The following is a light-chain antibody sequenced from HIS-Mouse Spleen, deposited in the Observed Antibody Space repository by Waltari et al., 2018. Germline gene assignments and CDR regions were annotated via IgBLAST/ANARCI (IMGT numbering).Light chain of an antibody. Sequence: QSALTQPPSASGSPGQSVTISCTGTSSDVGGYNYVSWYQQHPGKAPKLMIYEVSKRPSGVPDRFSGSKSGNTASLTGSGLQAEDEADYYCSSYAGSNNLVFGGGTKLTVL. V-gene: IGLV2-8*01. J-gene: IGLJ2*01. CDR2: EVS. CDR1: SSDVGGYNY. CDR3: SSYAGSNNLV.